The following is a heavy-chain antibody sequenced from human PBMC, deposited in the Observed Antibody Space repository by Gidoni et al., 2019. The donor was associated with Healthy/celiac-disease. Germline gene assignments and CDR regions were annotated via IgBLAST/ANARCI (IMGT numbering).Heavy chain of an antibody. J-gene: IGHJ3*02. CDR1: GGSISRYY. CDR3: AREGEVDAFDI. D-gene: IGHD1-26*01. CDR2: IYYSGST. Sequence: TVSGGSISRYYWSWIRQPPGKGLEWIGYIYYSGSTNYNPSLKSRVTISVDTSKNQFSLKLSSVTAADTAVYYCAREGEVDAFDIWGQGTMVTVSS. V-gene: IGHV4-59*01.